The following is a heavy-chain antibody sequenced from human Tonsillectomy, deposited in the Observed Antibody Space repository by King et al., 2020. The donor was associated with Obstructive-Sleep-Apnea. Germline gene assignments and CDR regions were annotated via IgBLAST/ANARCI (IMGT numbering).Heavy chain of an antibody. V-gene: IGHV5-10-1*03. J-gene: IGHJ4*02. Sequence: VQLVQSGAEVKKPGESLKISCKGSGYSFTGYWISWVRQMPGRGLEWMGRIDPYDSYTNYSPSFQGHVTISADKSISTAYLQWSSLKASDTAMYYCARHDGVRQLVNWGQGTLVAVSS. D-gene: IGHD6-6*01. CDR2: IDPYDSYT. CDR3: ARHDGVRQLVN. CDR1: GYSFTGYW.